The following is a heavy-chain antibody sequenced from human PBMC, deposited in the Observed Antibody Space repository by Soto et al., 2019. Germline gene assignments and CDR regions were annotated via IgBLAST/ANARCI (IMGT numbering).Heavy chain of an antibody. Sequence: GWSLRLSCAASGFTFNTYGMHWVRHAPGKGLEWVAVISYDGSDKFYADSVKGRFTISRDNSKNTLYLQMSSLRPEDTAIYYCEKYHNFYCSSKNCYKYYFDYWGQGTLVTVSS. V-gene: IGHV3-30*18. J-gene: IGHJ4*02. D-gene: IGHD2-2*02. CDR3: EKYHNFYCSSKNCYKYYFDY. CDR1: GFTFNTYG. CDR2: ISYDGSDK.